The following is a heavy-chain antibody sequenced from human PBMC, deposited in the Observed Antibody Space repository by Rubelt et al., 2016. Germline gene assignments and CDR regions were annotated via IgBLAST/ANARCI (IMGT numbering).Heavy chain of an antibody. CDR3: ASQGDIVVVVAANYYYMDV. D-gene: IGHD2-15*01. Sequence: GIYYSGSTYYNPSLKSRVTISVDTSKNQFSLKLSSVTAADTAVYYCASQGDIVVVVAANYYYMDVWGKGATVTVSS. J-gene: IGHJ6*03. CDR2: IYYSGST. V-gene: IGHV4-39*07.